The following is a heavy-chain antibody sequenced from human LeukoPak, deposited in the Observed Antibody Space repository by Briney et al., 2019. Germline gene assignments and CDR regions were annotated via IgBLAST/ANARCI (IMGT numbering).Heavy chain of an antibody. D-gene: IGHD6-19*01. CDR1: GFTVSSNY. CDR3: ARGRAAVAGYFDY. V-gene: IGHV3-53*01. CDR2: IYSGGST. J-gene: IGHJ4*02. Sequence: GGPLRLSCAASGFTVSSNYMSWVRQAPGKGLEWVSVIYSGGSTYYADSVKGRFTISRDNSKNTLYLQMNSLRAEDTAVYYCARGRAAVAGYFDYWGQGTLVTVSS.